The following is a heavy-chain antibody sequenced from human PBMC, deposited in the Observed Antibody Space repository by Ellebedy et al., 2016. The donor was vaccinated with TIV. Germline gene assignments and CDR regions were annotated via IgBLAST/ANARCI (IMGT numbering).Heavy chain of an antibody. V-gene: IGHV3-13*01. Sequence: PGGSLRLSCVGSGFIFSDYDMHWVRQATGKGLEWVSGIGTGDDTYYPDSVKGRFTISREDGKSSLFLQMNRLQDGDTAVYYCVREDARGFDSWGQGTLVTVSS. CDR2: IGTGDDT. CDR1: GFIFSDYD. D-gene: IGHD6-6*01. J-gene: IGHJ4*02. CDR3: VREDARGFDS.